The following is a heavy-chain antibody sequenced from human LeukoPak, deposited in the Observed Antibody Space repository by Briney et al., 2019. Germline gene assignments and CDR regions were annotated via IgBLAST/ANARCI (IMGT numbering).Heavy chain of an antibody. J-gene: IGHJ5*02. Sequence: GASVKVSCKASGYTFTTYDINWVRQATGQGLEWMGWMNPNSGNTGYTQKFQGRVTMTRNASISTAYMELSSLRSEDTAVYYCARGRGSGHKENWFDPWGQGTLVTVSS. V-gene: IGHV1-8*01. CDR3: ARGRGSGHKENWFDP. CDR2: MNPNSGNT. CDR1: GYTFTTYD. D-gene: IGHD6-19*01.